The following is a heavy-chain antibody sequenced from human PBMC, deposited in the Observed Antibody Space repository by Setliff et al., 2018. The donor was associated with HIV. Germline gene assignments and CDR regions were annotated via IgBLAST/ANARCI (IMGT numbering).Heavy chain of an antibody. J-gene: IGHJ4*02. Sequence: SVKVSCKASGGPFTSSSIGWVRQAPGQGLEWMGRIIPILGVPRYAQKFQGRVTITADKSTSTSYMHLSSLRAEDTAVYFCARGGDYDSSGYYVTWGQGSLVTVAS. D-gene: IGHD3-22*01. CDR1: GGPFTSSS. CDR2: IIPILGVP. CDR3: ARGGDYDSSGYYVT. V-gene: IGHV1-69*02.